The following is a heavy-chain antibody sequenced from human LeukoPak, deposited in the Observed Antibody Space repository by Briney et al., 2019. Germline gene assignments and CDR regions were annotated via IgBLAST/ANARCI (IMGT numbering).Heavy chain of an antibody. CDR1: GLTFSSYA. D-gene: IGHD5-18*01. V-gene: IGHV3-23*01. J-gene: IGHJ4*02. CDR2: ISGSGGST. Sequence: GGSLRLSCAASGLTFSSYAMSWVRQAPGKGLEWVSAISGSGGSTYYADSVKGRFTISRDNSKNTLYLQMNSLRVEDTAVYYCAKDWGYTTMVSYYFDYWGQGALVTVSS. CDR3: AKDWGYTTMVSYYFDY.